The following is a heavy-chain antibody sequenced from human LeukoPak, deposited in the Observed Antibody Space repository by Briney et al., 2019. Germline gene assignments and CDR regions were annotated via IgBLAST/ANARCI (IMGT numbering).Heavy chain of an antibody. CDR1: GASISSGGYY. CDR2: ISYSGSP. Sequence: PSQTLSLTCTFSGASISSGGYYWSWIRQHPRKGLEWIGYISYSGSPYYNPSLKSRVTISVDTSRNQFSLKLSSVTAADTAVYYCARGPHCSSTSCYSEYFHHWGQGTLVTVSS. CDR3: ARGPHCSSTSCYSEYFHH. D-gene: IGHD2-2*01. J-gene: IGHJ1*01. V-gene: IGHV4-31*03.